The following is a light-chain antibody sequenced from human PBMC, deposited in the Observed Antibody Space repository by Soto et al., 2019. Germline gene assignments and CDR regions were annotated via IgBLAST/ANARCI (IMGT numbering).Light chain of an antibody. Sequence: DILMTQSPLSLPVTPGDPASLSCRSSQSLLHSNGYNYLDWYLQKPGQSPQLLIYLGSNRASGVPDRFSGSGSGTDFTLKISRVEAEDVGVYYCMQPLQSWTFGQGTKVDIK. V-gene: IGKV2-28*01. CDR3: MQPLQSWT. J-gene: IGKJ1*01. CDR2: LGS. CDR1: QSLLHSNGYNY.